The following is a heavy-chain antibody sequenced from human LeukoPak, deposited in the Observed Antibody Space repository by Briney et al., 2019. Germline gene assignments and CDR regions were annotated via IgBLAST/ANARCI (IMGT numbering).Heavy chain of an antibody. V-gene: IGHV1-46*01. Sequence: GASVKVSCKASGYTSTNYAMNWVRQAPGQGLEWMGIINPSGGSTSYAQKFQGRVTMTRDTSTSTVYMELSSLRSEDTAVYYCARGRGQFDPWGQGTLVTVSS. CDR1: GYTSTNYA. CDR2: INPSGGST. CDR3: ARGRGQFDP. J-gene: IGHJ5*02.